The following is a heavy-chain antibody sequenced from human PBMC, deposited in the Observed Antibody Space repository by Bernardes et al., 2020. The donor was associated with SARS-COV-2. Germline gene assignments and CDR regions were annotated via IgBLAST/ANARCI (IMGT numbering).Heavy chain of an antibody. CDR2: ISGSGGST. V-gene: IGHV3-23*01. CDR1: GFTFSSYA. Sequence: GGSLRLSCAASGFTFSSYAMSWVRQAPGKGLEWVSAISGSGGSTYYADSVKGRFTISRDNSKNTLYLQMNSLRAEDTAVYYCAKAPITIFGVVEQFDYWGQGTLVTVSS. CDR3: AKAPITIFGVVEQFDY. J-gene: IGHJ4*02. D-gene: IGHD3-3*01.